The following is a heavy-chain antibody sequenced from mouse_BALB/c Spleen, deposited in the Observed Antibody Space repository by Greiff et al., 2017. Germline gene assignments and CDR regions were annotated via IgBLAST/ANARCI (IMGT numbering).Heavy chain of an antibody. D-gene: IGHD1-1*01. V-gene: IGHV2-6-7*01. J-gene: IGHJ4*01. CDR1: GFSLTGYG. CDR2: IWGDGST. CDR3: ARVRYAMEY. Sequence: QVQLQQSGPGLVAPSQSLSITCTVSGFSLTGYGVNWVRQPPGKGLAWLGMIWGDGSTDYNSALKSRLSISKDNTKSQVFLKMNSLQTDDTARYYCARVRYAMEYWGQGTSVTVSS.